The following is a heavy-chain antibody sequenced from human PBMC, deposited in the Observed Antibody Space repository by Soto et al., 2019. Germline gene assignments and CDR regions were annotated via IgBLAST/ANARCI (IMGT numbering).Heavy chain of an antibody. D-gene: IGHD3-22*01. CDR2: VKSKSEGGTV. V-gene: IGHV3-15*01. J-gene: IGHJ5*02. Sequence: VQLVASGGGLVKPGGSLRLSCAASGFTFNNAWMSWVRQAPGKGLEWVGRVKSKSEGGTVDYAAPVKGRFSISRDDSTNTLYVQMNSLKTEDTAVYYGAAMWGHSSVWFDHWGQGTLVTVSS. CDR1: GFTFNNAW. CDR3: AAMWGHSSVWFDH.